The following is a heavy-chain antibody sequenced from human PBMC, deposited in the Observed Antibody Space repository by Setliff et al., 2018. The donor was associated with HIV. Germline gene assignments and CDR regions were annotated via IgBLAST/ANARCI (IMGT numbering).Heavy chain of an antibody. D-gene: IGHD2-2*01. Sequence: SETLSLTCAVYGGSLSGYHWSWIRQSPEKGLEWIGEINHSGSTNYNPSLKSRVTISIDTSKRQFSLNLISVTAADTAVYYCVRDRRRSYHFDYWGQGTLVTVSS. CDR3: VRDRRRSYHFDY. CDR2: INHSGST. J-gene: IGHJ4*02. V-gene: IGHV4-34*01. CDR1: GGSLSGYH.